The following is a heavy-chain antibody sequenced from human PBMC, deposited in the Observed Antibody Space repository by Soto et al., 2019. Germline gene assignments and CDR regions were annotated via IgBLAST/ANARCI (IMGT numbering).Heavy chain of an antibody. D-gene: IGHD2-2*01. J-gene: IGHJ5*02. V-gene: IGHV1-69*13. CDR1: GGTFSSYA. CDR3: ARALYCSSTSCPPVGNWFDP. CDR2: IIPIFGTA. Sequence: ASVKVSCKASGGTFSSYAISWVRQAPGQGLEWMGGIIPIFGTANYAQKFQGRVTITADESTSTAYMELSSLRSEDTAVYYCARALYCSSTSCPPVGNWFDPSGQGTLVTVSS.